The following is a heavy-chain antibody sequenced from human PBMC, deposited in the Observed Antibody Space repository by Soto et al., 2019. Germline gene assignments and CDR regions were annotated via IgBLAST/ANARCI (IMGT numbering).Heavy chain of an antibody. Sequence: QVQLVESGGGVVQPGRSLRLSCATSGFIFSSYGIHWLRQAPGKGLEWLAIISHDGNKKHYADSVKGRFTISRDNSKNTVYLQMDSLRVEDTAVYYCARDGGDFDYWGQGTLVTVSS. CDR3: ARDGGDFDY. CDR1: GFIFSSYG. D-gene: IGHD3-16*01. V-gene: IGHV3-33*05. CDR2: ISHDGNKK. J-gene: IGHJ4*02.